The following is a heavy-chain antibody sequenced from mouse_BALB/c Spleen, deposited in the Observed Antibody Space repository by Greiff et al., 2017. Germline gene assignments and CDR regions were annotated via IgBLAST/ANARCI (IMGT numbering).Heavy chain of an antibody. D-gene: IGHD2-10*01. CDR3: AREGKNSYYGSDYYAMDY. Sequence: VQLQQSGPGLVAPSQSLSITCTVSGFSLTSYGVHWVRQPPGKGLEWLGVIWAGGSTNYNSALMSRLSISKDNSKSQVFLKMNSLQTDDTAMYYCAREGKNSYYGSDYYAMDYWGQGTSVTVSS. CDR1: GFSLTSYG. CDR2: IWAGGST. V-gene: IGHV2-9*02. J-gene: IGHJ4*01.